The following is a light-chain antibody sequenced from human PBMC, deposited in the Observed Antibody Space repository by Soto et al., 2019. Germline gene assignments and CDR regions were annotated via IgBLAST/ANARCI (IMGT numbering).Light chain of an antibody. CDR3: QQRTNWPLT. CDR1: QSVGSS. Sequence: EIVLTQSPATLSLSPGKRATLSCRASQSVGSSLAWYQQKPGQAPRLLIYAASNRATGIPARFSGSGSGTDFTRTISSLEPEDFAVYYGQQRTNWPLTFGGGTKVEI. CDR2: AAS. J-gene: IGKJ4*01. V-gene: IGKV3-11*01.